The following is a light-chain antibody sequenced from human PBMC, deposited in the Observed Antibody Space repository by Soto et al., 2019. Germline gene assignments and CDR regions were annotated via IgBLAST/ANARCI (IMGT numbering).Light chain of an antibody. CDR2: EVN. CDR3: RSYGGGRPYV. Sequence: QAALTQPPSASGSPGQSVTISCTGTSSDVADYQYVSWYQQHPGKAPKLMIYEVNKRPSGIPDRFAGSKSGSTASLTVSGLQPEDVADYYCRSYGGGRPYVFGTGTKVTVL. V-gene: IGLV2-8*01. CDR1: SSDVADYQY. J-gene: IGLJ1*01.